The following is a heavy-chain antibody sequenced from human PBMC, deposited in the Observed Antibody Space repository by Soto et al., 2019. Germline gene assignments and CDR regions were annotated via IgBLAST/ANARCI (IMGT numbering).Heavy chain of an antibody. CDR3: ERGGGGYTWFNEF. CDR1: GGLFSSYP. V-gene: IGHV1-69*01. J-gene: IGHJ4*02. Sequence: QEQLVQSGAEVKKPGSSVKVSCKASGGLFSSYPISWVRQVPGQGLEWMGGIIPFFQTKYYTQRIQGRVTITADESTITAYMELSSLRSEYKDIYYWERGGGGYTWFNEFCGQGILVTVSS. D-gene: IGHD2-21*01. CDR2: IIPFFQTK.